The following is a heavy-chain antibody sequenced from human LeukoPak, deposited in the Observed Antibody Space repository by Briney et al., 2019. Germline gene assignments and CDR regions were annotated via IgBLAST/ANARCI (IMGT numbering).Heavy chain of an antibody. CDR1: GFSFSSSW. D-gene: IGHD3-10*02. Sequence: GGSLRLSCAASGFSFSSSWMHWVRQVPGKGLEWVSRINDDETSTTYAESVKGRFTISRDNARNSLYLQMNSLRAEDTAVYYCAELGITMIGGVWGKGTTVTISS. CDR3: AELGITMIGGV. J-gene: IGHJ6*04. V-gene: IGHV3-74*01. CDR2: INDDETST.